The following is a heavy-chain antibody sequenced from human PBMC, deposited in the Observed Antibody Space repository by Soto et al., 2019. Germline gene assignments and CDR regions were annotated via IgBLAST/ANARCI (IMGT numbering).Heavy chain of an antibody. CDR1: GCTFSSYT. CDR2: IIPMFGIA. Sequence: QVQLVHSGAEVKKPGSSVKVSCKASGCTFSSYTISWVRQAPGQGLEWMGRIIPMFGIANYAQKFQGRVTITADKSTSTAYMELSSLRSEDTAVYYCAGGYGDSHDYCGKGTLVTVYS. V-gene: IGHV1-69*02. CDR3: AGGYGDSHDY. D-gene: IGHD4-17*01. J-gene: IGHJ4*02.